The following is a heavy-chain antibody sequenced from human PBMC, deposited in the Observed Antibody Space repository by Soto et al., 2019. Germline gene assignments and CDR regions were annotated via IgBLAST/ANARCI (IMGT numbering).Heavy chain of an antibody. CDR3: ARDHNFYYYQLRHVAFDF. CDR1: GGTFSSYA. D-gene: IGHD3-22*01. V-gene: IGHV1-69*13. J-gene: IGHJ3*01. Sequence: SVKVSCKASGGTFSSYAISWVRQAPGQGLEWMGGIIPIFGTANYAQKFQGRVTITADESTSTAYMELSSLRSEDTAVYYCARDHNFYYYQLRHVAFDFWGQGTRVNV. CDR2: IIPIFGTA.